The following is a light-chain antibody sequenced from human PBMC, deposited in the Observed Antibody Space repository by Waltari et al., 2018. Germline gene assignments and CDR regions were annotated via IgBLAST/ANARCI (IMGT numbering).Light chain of an antibody. J-gene: IGKJ4*01. CDR2: WAS. CDR3: QQYFSTPFT. CDR1: QSVLYSSNNKNY. V-gene: IGKV4-1*01. Sequence: DIVMTQSPDSLAVSLGERATLNCKSSQSVLYSSNNKNYLAWYQQKPGQPPKLLIYWASTLGSGVPDRFSGSGSGTDFTLTISSLQAEDVAVYYCQQYFSTPFTFGGGTKVEIK.